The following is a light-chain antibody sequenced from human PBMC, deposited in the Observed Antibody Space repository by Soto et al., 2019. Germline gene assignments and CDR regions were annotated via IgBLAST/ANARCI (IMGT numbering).Light chain of an antibody. Sequence: DIQMTQSPSSLSASVGDRVTITCRASQSISGFLNWYQQRPGKAPKLMIYGASSLQSGVPSKFSGSGSGTDFTLTISSLQPEDFATYYCQQSYSTPTFGQGTKVDIK. CDR1: QSISGF. V-gene: IGKV1-39*01. J-gene: IGKJ1*01. CDR2: GAS. CDR3: QQSYSTPT.